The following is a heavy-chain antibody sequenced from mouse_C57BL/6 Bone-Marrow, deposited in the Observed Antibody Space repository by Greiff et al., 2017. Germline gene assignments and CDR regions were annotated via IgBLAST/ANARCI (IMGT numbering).Heavy chain of an antibody. J-gene: IGHJ1*03. CDR2: INPSNGGT. CDR3: ARDISSYGYFDV. CDR1: GYTFTSYW. V-gene: IGHV1-53*01. Sequence: QVQLQQPGTELVKPGASVKLSCKASGYTFTSYWMRWVKQRPGQGLEWIGNINPSNGGTNYNEKFKSKATLTVDKSSSTAYMQLSRLTSEDSAVYYCARDISSYGYFDVWGTGTTVTVSS. D-gene: IGHD1-1*01.